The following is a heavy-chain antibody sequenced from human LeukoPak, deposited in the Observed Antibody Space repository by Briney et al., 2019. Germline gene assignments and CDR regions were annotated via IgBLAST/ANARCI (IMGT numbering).Heavy chain of an antibody. J-gene: IGHJ4*02. CDR3: ARRERDGYNYFDY. CDR1: GFTFSGYA. Sequence: PGGSLRLSCAVSGFTFSGYAMHWVRQAPGKGLEHVSTINTDGGSTYYAKPVKGRFTISRDNSKNTLYLQMGSLRAEDMAVYYCARRERDGYNYFDYWGQGTLVTVSS. D-gene: IGHD5-24*01. V-gene: IGHV3-64*01. CDR2: INTDGGST.